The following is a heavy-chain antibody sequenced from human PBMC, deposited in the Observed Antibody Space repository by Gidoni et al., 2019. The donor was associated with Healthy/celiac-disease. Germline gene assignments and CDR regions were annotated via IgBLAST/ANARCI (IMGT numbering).Heavy chain of an antibody. CDR1: GFTFSSYA. CDR2: ISYDGSNK. D-gene: IGHD3-22*01. J-gene: IGHJ4*02. Sequence: QVQLVESCGGVVQPGRSLRLSCAASGFTFSSYAMHWVRQAPGKGLEWVAVISYDGSNKYYADSVKGRFTISRDNSKNTLYLQMNSLRAEDTAVYYCAREGSEFYDSSGYYNVPEYWGQGTLVTVSS. V-gene: IGHV3-30*04. CDR3: AREGSEFYDSSGYYNVPEY.